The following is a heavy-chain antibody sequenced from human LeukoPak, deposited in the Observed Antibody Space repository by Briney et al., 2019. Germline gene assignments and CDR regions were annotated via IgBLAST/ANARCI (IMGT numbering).Heavy chain of an antibody. Sequence: GGSLRLSCSASGFTFSIYAMTWVRPAPGKGLEWVSSIGGSGGTTYYADSVKGRFTISRDTSKNTLYLQMNSLRGEDTAIYYCAKHQRGGYDSPSHCWGQGTLVTVSS. D-gene: IGHD5-12*01. CDR2: IGGSGGTT. V-gene: IGHV3-23*01. J-gene: IGHJ4*02. CDR3: AKHQRGGYDSPSHC. CDR1: GFTFSIYA.